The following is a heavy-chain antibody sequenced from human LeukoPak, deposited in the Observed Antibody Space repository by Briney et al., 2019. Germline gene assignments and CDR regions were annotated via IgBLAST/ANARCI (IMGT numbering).Heavy chain of an antibody. CDR1: RYSFIENY. Sequence: ASVKVSCKVSRYSFIENYLHWVRDAPGQGLEWMGFINPHTGAANFSHKFQGRVTMTRDTSISTAYMHLTRLKFDDTAMYYCTRGKSGYSPWGEGTPVTVSS. CDR2: INPHTGAA. D-gene: IGHD3-3*01. CDR3: TRGKSGYSP. J-gene: IGHJ4*02. V-gene: IGHV1-2*02.